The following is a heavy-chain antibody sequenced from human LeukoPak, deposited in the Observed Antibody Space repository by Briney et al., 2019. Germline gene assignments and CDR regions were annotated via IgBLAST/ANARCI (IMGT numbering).Heavy chain of an antibody. V-gene: IGHV3-21*01. Sequence: PGGSLRLSCAASGFTFNSHHMNWVRQAPGKGLEWVSSISSSSSSIYYADSVKGRFTMSRDNTKNSLSLQMNSLRAEDTAVYYCARDVSYDSSGSPFDYWGQGTLVTVSS. J-gene: IGHJ4*02. CDR1: GFTFNSHH. D-gene: IGHD3-22*01. CDR2: ISSSSSSI. CDR3: ARDVSYDSSGSPFDY.